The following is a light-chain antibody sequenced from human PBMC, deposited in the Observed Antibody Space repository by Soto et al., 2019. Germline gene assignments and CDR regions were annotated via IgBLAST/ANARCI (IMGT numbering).Light chain of an antibody. CDR1: QSVRNNY. Sequence: EIVLTQSPGTLSLSPGERATLSCRATQSVRNNYLAWYQQRPGQAPRLLIYGASSRATGIRDRFSGSGSGTDFTLTISRLESEDFAVYSCQQYGSSPRTFGQGTKVEIK. J-gene: IGKJ1*01. CDR2: GAS. CDR3: QQYGSSPRT. V-gene: IGKV3-20*01.